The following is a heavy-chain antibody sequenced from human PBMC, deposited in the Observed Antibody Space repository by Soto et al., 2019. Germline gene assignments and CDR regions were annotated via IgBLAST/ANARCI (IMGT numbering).Heavy chain of an antibody. Sequence: SETLSLTCTVSGGSISSYYWSWIRQPPGKGLEWIGYIYYSGSTNYNPSLKSRVTISVDTSKNTLDLQMNSLRAEDTAVYYCANAGPQGFYFDYWGQGTLVTVSS. CDR1: GGSISSYY. V-gene: IGHV4-59*12. CDR2: IYYSGST. J-gene: IGHJ4*02. CDR3: ANAGPQGFYFDY.